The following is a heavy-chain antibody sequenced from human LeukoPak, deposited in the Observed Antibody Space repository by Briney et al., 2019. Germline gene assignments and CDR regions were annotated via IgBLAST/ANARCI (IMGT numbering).Heavy chain of an antibody. CDR2: ISAYNGNT. CDR1: GYTFSGYY. D-gene: IGHD6-6*01. CDR3: ARMSGHSSSSVYYYYMDV. Sequence: GASVKVSCKASGYTFSGYYMHWVRQAPGQGLEWMGWISAYNGNTNYAQKLQGRVTMTTDTSTSTAYMELRSLRSDDTAVYYCARMSGHSSSSVYYYYMDVWGKGTTVTVSS. V-gene: IGHV1-18*04. J-gene: IGHJ6*03.